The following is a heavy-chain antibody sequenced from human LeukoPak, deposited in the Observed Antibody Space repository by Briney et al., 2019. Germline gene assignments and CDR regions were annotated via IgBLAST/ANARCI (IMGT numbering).Heavy chain of an antibody. D-gene: IGHD3-16*01. CDR2: ISYSGST. CDR3: ARHGGTSIDY. V-gene: IGHV4-59*08. Sequence: SETLSLTCTVSGGSISSYYWSWLRQPPGKGLEWIGYISYSGSTNYNPSLKSRVTISVDTSKNQFSLKLSSVTAADTAVYYCARHGGTSIDYWGQGTLVTVSS. CDR1: GGSISSYY. J-gene: IGHJ4*02.